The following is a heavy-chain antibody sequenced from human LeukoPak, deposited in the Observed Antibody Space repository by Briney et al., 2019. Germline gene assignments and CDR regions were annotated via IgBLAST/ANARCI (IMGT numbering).Heavy chain of an antibody. Sequence: PGRSLRLSCAASGFTFDDCAMHWVRQAPGKALEWVSGISWNSGTIAYADSMEGRFTISRDNAKNSLYLQMNSLRVEDTALYYCAKGTTGYCSGGSCRPTLGYYFDYWGQGTLVTVSS. CDR2: ISWNSGTI. CDR3: AKGTTGYCSGGSCRPTLGYYFDY. CDR1: GFTFDDCA. J-gene: IGHJ4*02. V-gene: IGHV3-9*01. D-gene: IGHD2-15*01.